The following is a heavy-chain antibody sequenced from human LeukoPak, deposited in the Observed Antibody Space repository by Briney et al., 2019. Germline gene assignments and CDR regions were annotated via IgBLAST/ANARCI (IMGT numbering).Heavy chain of an antibody. V-gene: IGHV3-53*01. J-gene: IGHJ4*02. Sequence: GGSLRLSCSASGFTFSSYAMHWVRQAPGKGLEWVSVFYVGGATYYADSVKGRFTISRDNSENTLYLQMKSLRAEDTAVYYCARGDGYNFFDYWGQGTLVTVSS. D-gene: IGHD5-24*01. CDR1: GFTFSSYA. CDR2: FYVGGAT. CDR3: ARGDGYNFFDY.